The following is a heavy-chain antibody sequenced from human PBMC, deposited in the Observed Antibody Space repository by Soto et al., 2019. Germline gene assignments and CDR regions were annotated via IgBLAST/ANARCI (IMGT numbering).Heavy chain of an antibody. Sequence: QLQLQESGSGLVKPSQTLSLTCGVSGGSINSGSYSWSWIRQPPGQGLEWIGYIYQSGSTFYNPSLKSRVSISIDRAKNQFFLNLTSVTAADTAIYFCARESRSSRYDTSGYSQYWYFDLWGRGTLVTVSS. CDR2: IYQSGST. J-gene: IGHJ2*01. V-gene: IGHV4-30-2*01. D-gene: IGHD3-22*01. CDR1: GGSINSGSYS. CDR3: ARESRSSRYDTSGYSQYWYFDL.